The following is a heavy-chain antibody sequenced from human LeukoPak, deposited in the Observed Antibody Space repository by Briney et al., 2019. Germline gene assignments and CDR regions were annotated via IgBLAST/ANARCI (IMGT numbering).Heavy chain of an antibody. Sequence: SETLSLTCTVSGGSISSYYWSWIRQPPGKGLEWIGYIYYSGSTNYNPSLKSRVTISVDTSKNQFSLKLSSVTAADTAVNYCARGTVPGSRPYYGSGSYYTNWFDPWGQGTLVTVSS. CDR2: IYYSGST. CDR3: ARGTVPGSRPYYGSGSYYTNWFDP. D-gene: IGHD3-10*01. CDR1: GGSISSYY. J-gene: IGHJ5*02. V-gene: IGHV4-59*01.